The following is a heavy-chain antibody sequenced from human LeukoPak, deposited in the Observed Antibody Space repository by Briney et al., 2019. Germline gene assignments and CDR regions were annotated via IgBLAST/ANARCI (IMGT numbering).Heavy chain of an antibody. CDR1: GYTFTSYD. CDR2: MNPNSGNT. V-gene: IGHV1-8*01. D-gene: IGHD6-13*01. Sequence: GASVKVSCKASGYTFTSYDINWVRQAIGQGLEWMGWMNPNSGNTGYAQKFQGRVTMTRNTSISTAYMELSSLRSEDTAVYYCASGSGSWYWIDYWGQGTLVTVSS. J-gene: IGHJ4*02. CDR3: ASGSGSWYWIDY.